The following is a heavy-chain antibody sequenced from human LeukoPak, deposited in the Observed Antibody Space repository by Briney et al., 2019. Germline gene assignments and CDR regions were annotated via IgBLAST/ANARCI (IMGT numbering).Heavy chain of an antibody. J-gene: IGHJ5*02. CDR1: GFTFTDFY. CDR3: VRDADGGNSWFDT. CDR2: ISPTSSYM. D-gene: IGHD4-23*01. V-gene: IGHV3-21*04. Sequence: PGGSLRLSCAASGFTFTDFYMNWVRQAPGKGLEGVSWISPTSSYMYYAYSVKGRFTISRDNAKNSLYLQMTSMRAEDTALYYCVRDADGGNSWFDTWGQGTLVTVSS.